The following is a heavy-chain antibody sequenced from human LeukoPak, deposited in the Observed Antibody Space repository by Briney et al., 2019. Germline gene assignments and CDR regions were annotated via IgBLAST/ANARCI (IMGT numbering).Heavy chain of an antibody. V-gene: IGHV1-2*02. CDR1: GYTFTSYG. CDR2: INPNSGGT. CDR3: ARTDYGDYGGWFDP. D-gene: IGHD4-17*01. J-gene: IGHJ5*02. Sequence: ASVKVSCKASGYTFTSYGISWVRQAPGQGLEWMGWINPNSGGTNYAQKFQGRVTMTRDTSISTAYMELSRLRSDDTAVYYCARTDYGDYGGWFDPWGQGTLVTVSS.